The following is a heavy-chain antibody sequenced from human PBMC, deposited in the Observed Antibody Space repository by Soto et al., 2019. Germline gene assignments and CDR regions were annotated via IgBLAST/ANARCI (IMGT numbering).Heavy chain of an antibody. J-gene: IGHJ4*02. CDR2: IKQDGSEK. V-gene: IGHV3-7*01. CDR3: ARDRYGGPDY. CDR1: GFTFSGYW. Sequence: GGSLRLSCAASGFTFSGYWMSWLRQAPGKGLEWVANIKQDGSEKYFLDSVKGRFSISRDNAEKSLYLQMDSLRVDDTAVYYCARDRYGGPDYWGQGTLVTVSS. D-gene: IGHD4-17*01.